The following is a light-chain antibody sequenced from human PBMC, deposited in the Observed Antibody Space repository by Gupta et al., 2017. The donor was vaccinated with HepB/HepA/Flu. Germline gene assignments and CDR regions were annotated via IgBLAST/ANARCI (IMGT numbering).Light chain of an antibody. CDR1: QTIGNF. CDR2: DVF. V-gene: IGKV3-11*01. CDR3: QQRVSWPGS. Sequence: EVVLTPSPVTLSLSPGESATLSCRASQTIGNFLAWYQQRPGQAPRLLIYDVFNMATGIPARFSGSESGTDFTLTISSLEPEDFAVYYCQQRVSWPGSFGQGTKLEIK. J-gene: IGKJ2*04.